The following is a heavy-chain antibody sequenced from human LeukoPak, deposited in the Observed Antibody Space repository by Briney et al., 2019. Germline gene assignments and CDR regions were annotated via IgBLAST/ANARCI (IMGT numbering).Heavy chain of an antibody. CDR2: INTRSYI. D-gene: IGHD2-15*01. V-gene: IGHV3-21*01. Sequence: GGSLRLSCAASGFTFSSYSMNWVRQAPGKGLEWVSSINTRSYIYSADSVKGRFTISRDNDKNSVYLQMNSLRAEDTAVYYCAREGGYCYGASCRFFDSWGQGTLLTVSS. CDR3: AREGGYCYGASCRFFDS. J-gene: IGHJ4*02. CDR1: GFTFSSYS.